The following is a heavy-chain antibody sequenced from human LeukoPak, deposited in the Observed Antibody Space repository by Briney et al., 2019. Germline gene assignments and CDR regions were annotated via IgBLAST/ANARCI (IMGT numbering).Heavy chain of an antibody. D-gene: IGHD1-1*01. CDR3: AGSVSTNYYYYYMDV. CDR1: GGSISSYY. CDR2: IYNTGST. Sequence: PSETLSLTCIVSGGSISSYYWTWIRQPPGKGLEWIGNIYNTGSTNYNPSLKSRVTISVDTSKNQFSLKLSSVTAADTAVYYCAGSVSTNYYYYYMDVWGKGTTVTVSS. V-gene: IGHV4-59*08. J-gene: IGHJ6*03.